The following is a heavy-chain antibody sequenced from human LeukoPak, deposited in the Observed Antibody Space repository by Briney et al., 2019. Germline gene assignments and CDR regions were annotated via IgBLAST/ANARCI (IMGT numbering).Heavy chain of an antibody. V-gene: IGHV3-53*01. CDR3: AKTGNPATGDH. CDR2: IYSGGAT. J-gene: IGHJ4*02. Sequence: GGSLRLSCAASGFTIDDYGMSWVRQAPGKGLEWVSVIYSGGATYYADSVKGRFTISRDNSKNTLYLQMNSLRVEDAAVYYCAKTGNPATGDHWGQGTLVTVSS. D-gene: IGHD1-1*01. CDR1: GFTIDDYG.